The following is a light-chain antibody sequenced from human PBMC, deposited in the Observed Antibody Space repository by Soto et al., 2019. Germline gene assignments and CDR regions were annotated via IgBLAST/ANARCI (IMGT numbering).Light chain of an antibody. Sequence: IQMTQSPSTLSGSVGDSVTITCRASQNINWWLAWYQQKPGKAPKLLMYKASTLETGVPSRFFGSGSGTEFTLTISSLQPDDFATYYCLQYNSLYTFGQGTKVDIK. V-gene: IGKV1-5*03. J-gene: IGKJ2*01. CDR1: QNINWW. CDR2: KAS. CDR3: LQYNSLYT.